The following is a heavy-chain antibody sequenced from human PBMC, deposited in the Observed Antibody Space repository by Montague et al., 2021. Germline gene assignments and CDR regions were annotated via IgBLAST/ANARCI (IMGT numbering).Heavy chain of an antibody. CDR3: AKDRGDSSGWPIFDY. Sequence: SLRLSCAASGFTFSRFAMSWVRQAPGKGLEWVSLIHRRGSPTYYGDSVKGRFTTSRDDSKNMLYLQLNSLRAEDTAVYYCAKDRGDSSGWPIFDYWGQGTLDTVSS. J-gene: IGHJ4*02. CDR2: IHRRGSPT. CDR1: GFTFSRFA. V-gene: IGHV3-23*03. D-gene: IGHD6-19*01.